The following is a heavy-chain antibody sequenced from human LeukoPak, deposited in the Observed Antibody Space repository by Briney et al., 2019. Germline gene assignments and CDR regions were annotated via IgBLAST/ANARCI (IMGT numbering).Heavy chain of an antibody. CDR1: GGSISSGGYS. J-gene: IGHJ4*02. V-gene: IGHV4-30-2*01. Sequence: SQTLSLTCAVSGGSISSGGYSWSWIRQPPGKGLEWIGYIYHSGSTYYNPSLKSRVTISVDRSKNQFSLKLSSVTAADTAVYYCARVRNHGGNSGDYFDYWGQGTLVTVSS. D-gene: IGHD4-23*01. CDR3: ARVRNHGGNSGDYFDY. CDR2: IYHSGST.